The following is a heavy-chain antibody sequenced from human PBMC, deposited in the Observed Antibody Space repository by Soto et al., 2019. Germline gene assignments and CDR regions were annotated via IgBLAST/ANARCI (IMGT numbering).Heavy chain of an antibody. CDR3: ASGNYVDRGPLGFDS. D-gene: IGHD1-7*01. CDR1: GFSFSGYA. V-gene: IGHV3-30*04. Sequence: GGSLRLSCVASGFSFSGYAMHWVRQAPGKGLEWVAVISYDSKNKYYGDSVKGRFTISRDNSRNTLYLQMDSLRPEDTAVFYCASGNYVDRGPLGFDSWGQGTLVTVSS. J-gene: IGHJ5*01. CDR2: ISYDSKNK.